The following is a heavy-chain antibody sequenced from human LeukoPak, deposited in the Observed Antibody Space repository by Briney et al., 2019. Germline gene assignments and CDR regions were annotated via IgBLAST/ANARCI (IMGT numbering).Heavy chain of an antibody. V-gene: IGHV3-7*01. CDR3: ARGPKYYDILTGYLPEGYYYYGMDV. CDR2: IKQDGSEK. J-gene: IGHJ6*02. D-gene: IGHD3-9*01. Sequence: PGGSLRLSCAASGFTFSSYWMSWVRQAPGKGLEWVANIKQDGSEKYYVDSVKGRFTISRDNAKNSLYLQMNSLRAEDTAVHYCARGPKYYDILTGYLPEGYYYYGMDVWGQGTTVTVSS. CDR1: GFTFSSYW.